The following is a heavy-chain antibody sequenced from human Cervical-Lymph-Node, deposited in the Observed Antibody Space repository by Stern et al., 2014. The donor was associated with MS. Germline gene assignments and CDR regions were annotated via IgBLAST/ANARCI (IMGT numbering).Heavy chain of an antibody. D-gene: IGHD3-16*01. CDR1: GFSFSTYW. Sequence: VQLVESGGGLVQPGGSLRLSCEASGFSFSTYWMTWVRQAPGKGLEWVANMRADGSEKHYVDFVKGRFTISRDNAQNSLYLQMNSLRAEDTAVYYCVKGGHLDDWGQGTLVIVSS. V-gene: IGHV3-7*01. J-gene: IGHJ4*02. CDR3: VKGGHLDD. CDR2: MRADGSEK.